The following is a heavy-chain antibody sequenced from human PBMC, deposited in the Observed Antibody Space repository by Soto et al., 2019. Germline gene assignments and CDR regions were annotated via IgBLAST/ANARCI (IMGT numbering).Heavy chain of an antibody. CDR1: GYSFTSYW. J-gene: IGHJ3*02. CDR2: IYPGDSDT. Sequence: EVQLVQSGAEVKKPGESLKISCKGSGYSFTSYWIGWVRQMPGKGLEWMGFIYPGDSDTRYSPSFQGQVTISADKSISTAYLQWSSLKASDTAMDYCARQIHDYVDYEPDAFDIWGQGTMVTVSS. V-gene: IGHV5-51*01. D-gene: IGHD4-17*01. CDR3: ARQIHDYVDYEPDAFDI.